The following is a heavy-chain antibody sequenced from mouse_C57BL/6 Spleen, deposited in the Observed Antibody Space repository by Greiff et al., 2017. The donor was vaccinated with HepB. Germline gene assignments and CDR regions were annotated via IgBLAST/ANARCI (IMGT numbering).Heavy chain of an antibody. CDR2: IDPNSGGT. CDR3: ARKVLITTVVGGYFDY. D-gene: IGHD1-1*01. J-gene: IGHJ2*01. CDR1: GYTFTSYW. Sequence: QVQLQQPGAELVKPGASVKLSCKASGYTFTSYWMHWVKQRPGRGLEWIGRIDPNSGGTKYNEKFKSKATLTVDKPSSTAYMQLSSLTSEDSAVYYCARKVLITTVVGGYFDYWGQGTTLTVSS. V-gene: IGHV1-72*01.